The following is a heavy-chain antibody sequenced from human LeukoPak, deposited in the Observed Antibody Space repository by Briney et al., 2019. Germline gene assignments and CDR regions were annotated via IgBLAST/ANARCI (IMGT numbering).Heavy chain of an antibody. J-gene: IGHJ5*01. V-gene: IGHV3-23*01. CDR2: ISDSGGRT. Sequence: GGSLRLSCAVSGITLSNYGMSWVRQAPGKGLEWVAGISDSGGRTNYADSVRGRFTISRDNSRNILYLQMNSLSPEDTATYYCTPENDPSGKMSRFDPWGQGTLVTVSS. D-gene: IGHD3-10*01. CDR3: TPENDPSGKMSRFDP. CDR1: GITLSNYG.